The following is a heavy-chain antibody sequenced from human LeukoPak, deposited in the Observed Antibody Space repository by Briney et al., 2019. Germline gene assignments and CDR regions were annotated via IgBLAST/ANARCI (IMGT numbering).Heavy chain of an antibody. D-gene: IGHD1-1*01. Sequence: GGSLRLSCAASGFTFSSYAMSWVRQAPGKGLEWVSAISGSGGSTYYADSVKGRFTISRDNSKSTLYLQMNSLRAEDTAVYYCAKVPNEWDLVDYWGQGTLVTVSS. CDR3: AKVPNEWDLVDY. CDR2: ISGSGGST. V-gene: IGHV3-23*01. J-gene: IGHJ4*02. CDR1: GFTFSSYA.